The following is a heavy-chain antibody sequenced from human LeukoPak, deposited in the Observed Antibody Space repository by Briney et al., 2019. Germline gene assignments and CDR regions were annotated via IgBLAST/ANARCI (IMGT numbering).Heavy chain of an antibody. J-gene: IGHJ4*02. CDR1: GFTFSSYG. V-gene: IGHV3-33*01. CDR3: AREHSSGYYYFDY. Sequence: GGSLRLSCAASGFTFSSYGMHWVRQAPGKGLEWVAVIWYDGSNKYYADPVKGRFTISRDNSKNTLYLQMNSLRAEDTAVYYCAREHSSGYYYFDYWGQGTLVTVSS. CDR2: IWYDGSNK. D-gene: IGHD6-19*01.